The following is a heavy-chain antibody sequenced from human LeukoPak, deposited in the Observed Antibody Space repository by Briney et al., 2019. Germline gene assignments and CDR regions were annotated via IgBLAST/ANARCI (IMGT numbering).Heavy chain of an antibody. V-gene: IGHV4-59*08. CDR1: GGTISSYY. Sequence: SETLSLTCTVSGGTISSYYWSWIRQPPGKGLEWIVYISDIGSINYNPSLKSRVTISLDTSKNQFSLKLSSVTAADTAVYYCAGHHPRNTVDFWGQGTLVTVSS. CDR2: ISDIGSI. J-gene: IGHJ4*02. D-gene: IGHD2/OR15-2a*01. CDR3: AGHHPRNTVDF.